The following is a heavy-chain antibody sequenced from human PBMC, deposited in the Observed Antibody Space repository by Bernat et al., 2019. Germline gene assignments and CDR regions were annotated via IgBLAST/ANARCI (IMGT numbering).Heavy chain of an antibody. Sequence: EVQLSESGGGLVQPGGSLRLSCEVSGFTFSFYAMNWVRQAPGKGLEWVSSIGGGGGDIYYPDSVRGRFTISRDNSKNTLYLQMNSRRAEDTAIYYCAKDMRGYYRPSDYWGQGTLVTVSS. CDR1: GFTFSFYA. D-gene: IGHD3-22*01. CDR2: IGGGGGDI. J-gene: IGHJ4*02. V-gene: IGHV3-23*01. CDR3: AKDMRGYYRPSDY.